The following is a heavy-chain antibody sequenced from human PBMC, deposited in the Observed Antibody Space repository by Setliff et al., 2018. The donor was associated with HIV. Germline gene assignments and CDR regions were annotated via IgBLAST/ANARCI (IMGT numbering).Heavy chain of an antibody. CDR3: VSDEKRAAGGSMYYFDY. J-gene: IGHJ4*02. D-gene: IGHD5-12*01. CDR1: GYNFGFYG. CDR2: VNEDNGDR. Sequence: ASVKVSCKASGYNFGFYGIRWVRQAPGQGLEWMGWVNEDNGDRNFAPSVQGRIALTTDTSTNTAYMELTNLRSGDTALYFCVSDEKRAAGGSMYYFDYWGQGTLVTVSS. V-gene: IGHV1-18*01.